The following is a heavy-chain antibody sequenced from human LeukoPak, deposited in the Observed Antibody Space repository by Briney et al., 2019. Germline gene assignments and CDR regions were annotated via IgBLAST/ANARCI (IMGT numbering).Heavy chain of an antibody. CDR3: AELGITMIGGV. D-gene: IGHD3-10*02. CDR1: GFTFSSYE. Sequence: PGGSLRLSCAASGFTFSSYEMNWDRQAPGKGLEWVSYISSSGSTIYYADSVKGRFTISRDNAKNLLYLQMNSLRAEDTAVYYCAELGITMIGGVWGKGTTVTISS. V-gene: IGHV3-48*03. CDR2: ISSSGSTI. J-gene: IGHJ6*04.